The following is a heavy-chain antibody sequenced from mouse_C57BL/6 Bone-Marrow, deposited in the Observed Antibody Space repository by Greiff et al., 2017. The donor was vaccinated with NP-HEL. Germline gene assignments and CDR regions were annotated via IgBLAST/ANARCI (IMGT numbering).Heavy chain of an antibody. D-gene: IGHD2-5*01. V-gene: IGHV1-52*01. CDR1: GYTFTSYW. CDR2: IDPSDSET. Sequence: QVQLQQPGAELVRPGSSVKLSCKASGYTFTSYWMHWVKQRPIQGLEWIGNIDPSDSETHYNQKFKDKATLTVDKSSSTAYMQLSSLTSEDSAVYYCARGYSNRRFCAYWGQGTLVTVSA. J-gene: IGHJ3*01. CDR3: ARGYSNRRFCAY.